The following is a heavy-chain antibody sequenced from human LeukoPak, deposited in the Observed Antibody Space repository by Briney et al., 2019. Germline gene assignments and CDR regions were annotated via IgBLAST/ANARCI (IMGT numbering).Heavy chain of an antibody. D-gene: IGHD3-10*01. CDR2: INPSGSFT. Sequence: GGSLRLSCAASGFTFSSYGMHWVRQVPGKGLVWVSLINPSGSFTTYADSVKGRFTISRDNAKNRLYMQMNNLRVEDTAVYYCARDMIRGVVNNWGQGALVTVPS. V-gene: IGHV3-74*01. CDR1: GFTFSSYG. CDR3: ARDMIRGVVNN. J-gene: IGHJ4*02.